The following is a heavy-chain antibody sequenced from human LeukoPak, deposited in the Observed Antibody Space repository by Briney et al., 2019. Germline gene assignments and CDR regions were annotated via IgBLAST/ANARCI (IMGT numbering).Heavy chain of an antibody. Sequence: SETLSLTCTVSGGSISSYYWSWIRQPAGKGLEWIGRIYTSGSTNYNPSLQSRVTMSVDTTKNQFSLKLSSVTAADTAVYYCARGPYSSGWYLNWFDPWGQGTLVTVSS. CDR1: GGSISSYY. V-gene: IGHV4-4*07. CDR2: IYTSGST. D-gene: IGHD6-19*01. CDR3: ARGPYSSGWYLNWFDP. J-gene: IGHJ5*02.